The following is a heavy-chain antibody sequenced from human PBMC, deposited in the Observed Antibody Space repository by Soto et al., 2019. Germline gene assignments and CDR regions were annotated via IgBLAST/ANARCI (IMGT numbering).Heavy chain of an antibody. CDR1: SGSISSSNW. CDR3: ARGEHLEGYYYMDV. CDR2: IYHSGST. J-gene: IGHJ6*03. D-gene: IGHD1-1*01. Sequence: QVQLQESGPGLVKPSGTLSLTCAVSSGSISSSNWWSWVRQPPGKGLEWIGEIYHSGSTNYNPSLKSRVTLPVDKAKNQFSLKLSSVTAADTAVYYCARGEHLEGYYYMDVWGKGTTVTVSS. V-gene: IGHV4-4*02.